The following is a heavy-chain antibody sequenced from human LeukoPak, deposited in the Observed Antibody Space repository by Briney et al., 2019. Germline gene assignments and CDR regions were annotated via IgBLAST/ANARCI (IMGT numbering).Heavy chain of an antibody. D-gene: IGHD5-18*01. CDR2: ISCSGGST. V-gene: IGHV3-23*01. CDR1: GFTFSSYA. CDR3: AKDKKIGYSYGPEFDY. Sequence: PGGSLRLSCAASGFTFSSYAMSWVRQAPGKGLEWVSAISCSGGSTYYADSVKGRFTISRDNSKNTLYLQMNSLRAEDTAVYYCAKDKKIGYSYGPEFDYWGQGTLVTVS. J-gene: IGHJ4*02.